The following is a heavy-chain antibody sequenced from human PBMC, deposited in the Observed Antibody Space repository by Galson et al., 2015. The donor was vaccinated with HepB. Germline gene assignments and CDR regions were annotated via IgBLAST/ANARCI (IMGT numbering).Heavy chain of an antibody. V-gene: IGHV2-5*02. Sequence: PALVKPTQTLTLTCTFSGFSLSTSGVGVGWIRQPPGKALEWLAVIYWDDDKRYSPSLKSRLTITKDTSKKQVVLTMTNMDPVDTATYYCAHRGSGWRFDYWGQGTLVTVSS. CDR3: AHRGSGWRFDY. CDR1: GFSLSTSGVG. J-gene: IGHJ4*02. D-gene: IGHD6-19*01. CDR2: IYWDDDK.